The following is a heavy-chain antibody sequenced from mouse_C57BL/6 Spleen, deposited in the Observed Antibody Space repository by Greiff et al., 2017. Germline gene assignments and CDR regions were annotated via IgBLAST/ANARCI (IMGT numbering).Heavy chain of an antibody. Sequence: VQLKQSGTVLARPGASVKMSCKTSGYTFTSYWMHWVKQRPGQGLEWIGAIYPGNSDTSYNQKFKGKAKLTAVTSASTAYKELSSLTNKDSAVYYCTRDYDYVSLFDYWGQGTTLTVSS. CDR3: TRDYDYVSLFDY. D-gene: IGHD2-4*01. V-gene: IGHV1-5*01. J-gene: IGHJ2*01. CDR2: IYPGNSDT. CDR1: GYTFTSYW.